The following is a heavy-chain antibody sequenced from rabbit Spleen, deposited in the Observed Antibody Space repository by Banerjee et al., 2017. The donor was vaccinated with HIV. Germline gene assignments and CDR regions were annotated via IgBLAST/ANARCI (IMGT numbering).Heavy chain of an antibody. Sequence: QSLEESGGGLVKPEGSLTLTCKASGFSFSDRDVMCWVRQAPGKGLEWIACINIVTGKSVSASWANGRFVMSRTSSTTVTLQMTSLTAADTATYFCARGSATMTLVITGYYLSLWGQGNLVSVS. CDR3: ARGSATMTLVITGYYLSL. V-gene: IGHV1S40*01. J-gene: IGHJ6*01. D-gene: IGHD2-1*01. CDR2: INIVTGKS. CDR1: GFSFSDRDV.